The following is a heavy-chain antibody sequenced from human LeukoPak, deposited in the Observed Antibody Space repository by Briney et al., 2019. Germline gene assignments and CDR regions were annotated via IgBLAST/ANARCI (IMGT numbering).Heavy chain of an antibody. J-gene: IGHJ6*02. Sequence: ASVKVSCKASGYTFTSYDINGVRQATGQGLEWMGWMNPNSGNTGYAQKFQGRVTMTRNTSISTAYMELSSLRSEDTAVYYCARFAVLRFLEWLPVLRGMDVWGQGTTVTVSS. CDR1: GYTFTSYD. CDR2: MNPNSGNT. V-gene: IGHV1-8*01. D-gene: IGHD3-3*01. CDR3: ARFAVLRFLEWLPVLRGMDV.